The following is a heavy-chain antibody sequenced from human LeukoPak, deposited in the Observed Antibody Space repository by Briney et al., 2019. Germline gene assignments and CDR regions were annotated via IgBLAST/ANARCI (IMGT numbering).Heavy chain of an antibody. CDR1: GGSISSYY. J-gene: IGHJ5*02. D-gene: IGHD6-6*01. CDR2: IYYSGST. Sequence: SETLSLTCTVSGGSISSYYWSWIRQPPGKGLEWIGYIYYSGSTNYNPSLKSRVTISVDTSKNQFSLKLSSVTAADTAVYYCARDRYSSSLGHNWFDPWGQGTLVTVSS. CDR3: ARDRYSSSLGHNWFDP. V-gene: IGHV4-59*01.